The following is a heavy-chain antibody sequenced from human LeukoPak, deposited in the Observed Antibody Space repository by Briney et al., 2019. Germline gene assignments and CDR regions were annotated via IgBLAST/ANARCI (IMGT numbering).Heavy chain of an antibody. D-gene: IGHD2-15*01. CDR1: GGSISSSNW. Sequence: SGTLSLTCAVSGGSISSSNWWSWVRQPPGKGLEWIGEIYHSGSTNYNPSLKSRVTISVDKSKNQLSLKLSSVTAADTAVYYCERVCGSGGSCYSGWGQGTLVTVSS. CDR2: IYHSGST. CDR3: ERVCGSGGSCYSG. J-gene: IGHJ4*02. V-gene: IGHV4-4*02.